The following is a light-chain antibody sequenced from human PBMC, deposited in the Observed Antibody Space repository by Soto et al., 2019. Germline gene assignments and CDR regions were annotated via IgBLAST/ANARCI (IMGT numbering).Light chain of an antibody. J-gene: IGLJ1*01. Sequence: QSVLTQPPSASGTPGQRVIISCSGSRSNIQSNTVNWYQQLPGTAPKLLIHSDNMRPSGVPDRFSGSKSGTSASLAISGLQSEDEADYYCCSYAGSFSYVFGTGTKVTVL. CDR1: RSNIQSNT. CDR2: SDN. CDR3: CSYAGSFSYV. V-gene: IGLV1-44*01.